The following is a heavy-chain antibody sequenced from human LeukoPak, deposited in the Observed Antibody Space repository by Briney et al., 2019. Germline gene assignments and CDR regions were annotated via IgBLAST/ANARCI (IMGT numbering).Heavy chain of an antibody. Sequence: SETLSLTCAAYSGSFSGYYWTWFRQPPGKGLEWIGEINHSGSTNYNPSLKSRVTISVDTSKNQFSLKLSSVTAADTAVYYCARISGRSTLWFDYWGQGTLVTVSS. D-gene: IGHD1-1*01. CDR2: INHSGST. J-gene: IGHJ4*02. V-gene: IGHV4-34*01. CDR3: ARISGRSTLWFDY. CDR1: SGSFSGYY.